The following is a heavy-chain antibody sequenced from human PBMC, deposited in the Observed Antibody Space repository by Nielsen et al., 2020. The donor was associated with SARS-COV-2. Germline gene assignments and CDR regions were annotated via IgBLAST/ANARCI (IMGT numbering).Heavy chain of an antibody. V-gene: IGHV3-20*01. CDR3: ASGREDCSGGSCYSWFDP. CDR1: GFTFDDYG. Sequence: GGSLRLSCAASGFTFDDYGMSWVRQAPGKGLEWVSGINWNGGSTGYADSVKGRFTNSRDNAKNSLYLQMNSLRAEDTALYHCASGREDCSGGSCYSWFDPWGQGTLVTVSS. CDR2: INWNGGST. D-gene: IGHD2-15*01. J-gene: IGHJ5*02.